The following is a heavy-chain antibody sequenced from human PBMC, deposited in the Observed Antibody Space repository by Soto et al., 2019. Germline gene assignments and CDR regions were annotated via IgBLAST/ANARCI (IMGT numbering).Heavy chain of an antibody. V-gene: IGHV3-74*02. J-gene: IGHJ6*03. D-gene: IGHD2-15*01. CDR1: GFTFSNYW. CDR2: INSDGSVS. CDR3: ARGDCVGGTCYSLAGSFYYYMDV. Sequence: EVQLVESGGGLVQPGGSLRLSCAASGFTFSNYWMYWVRQAPGKGLEWVSRINSDGSVSSHADSVRGRLTISRDNVKNPLYFHIDSLRAEDPAVYFCARGDCVGGTCYSLAGSFYYYMDVWGKGTTVTVFS.